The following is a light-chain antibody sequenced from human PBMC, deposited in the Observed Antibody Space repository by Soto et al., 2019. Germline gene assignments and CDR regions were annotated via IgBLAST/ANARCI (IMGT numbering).Light chain of an antibody. CDR2: DVS. V-gene: IGLV2-11*01. CDR3: CSYVGSYSYV. CDR1: SSDAGGYKS. J-gene: IGLJ1*01. Sequence: QSVLTQPCSVSGSPGQSVTVSCIGTSSDAGGYKSVSWYQQYPGKAPKLMIYDVSERPSGVPNRFSGSKSGNTASLTISGLQAEDEADYYCCSYVGSYSYVFGTGTKVTVL.